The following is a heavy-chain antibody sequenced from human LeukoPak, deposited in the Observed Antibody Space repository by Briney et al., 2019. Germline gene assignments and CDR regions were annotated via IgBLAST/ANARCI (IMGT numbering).Heavy chain of an antibody. CDR2: ISSSGSTI. J-gene: IGHJ4*02. D-gene: IGHD1-26*01. V-gene: IGHV3-48*03. CDR3: ARVKGEGAHFDY. CDR1: GFTFSSYE. Sequence: GGYLRLSCAASGFTFSSYEMNWVRQAPGRGVEWVSYISSSGSTIYYADSVKGRFTISRDNAKKSLYLQMHSLRAEDTAFYHCARVKGEGAHFDYWGQGTLVTVSS.